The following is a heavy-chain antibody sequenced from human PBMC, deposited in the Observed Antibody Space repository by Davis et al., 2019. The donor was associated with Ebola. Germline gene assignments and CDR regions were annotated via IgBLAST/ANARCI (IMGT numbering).Heavy chain of an antibody. CDR1: GGSISSSSYY. V-gene: IGHV4-61*01. J-gene: IGHJ6*02. CDR2: IYYSGCT. Sequence: GSLRLSCTVSGGSISSSSYYWGCIRQPPGKGLEWIGYIYYSGCTNYNPSLKSRVTISVDTSKNQFSLKLSSVTAADTAVYYCARDERSSSWGRGRYSGMDVWGQGTTVTVSS. D-gene: IGHD6-13*01. CDR3: ARDERSSSWGRGRYSGMDV.